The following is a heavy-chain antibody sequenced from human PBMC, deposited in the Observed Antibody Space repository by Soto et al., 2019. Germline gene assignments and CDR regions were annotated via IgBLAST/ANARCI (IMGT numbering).Heavy chain of an antibody. CDR2: IYYTGST. V-gene: IGHV4-59*01. D-gene: IGHD1-7*01. CDR3: ARDSRYNWNYGAFDY. Sequence: PSETLSLTCTVSGGSISRFYWSWIRQPPGEGLEWIGYIYYTGSTDYNPSLQSRVTMSVDTSKNQFSLNLSSVTAADTAVYYCARDSRYNWNYGAFDYWGQGSPGTV. CDR1: GGSISRFY. J-gene: IGHJ4*02.